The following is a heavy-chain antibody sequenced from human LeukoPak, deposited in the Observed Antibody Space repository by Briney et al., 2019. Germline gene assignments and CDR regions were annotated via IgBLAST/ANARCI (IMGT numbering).Heavy chain of an antibody. CDR1: GYSISSGYY. Sequence: TSETLSLTCTVSGYSISSGYYWGWIRQPPGKGLEWIGSIYHSGSTYYNLSLKSRVTISVDTSKNQFSLKLSSVTAADTAVYYCASILAYCGGDCYPFDYWGQGTLVTVSS. J-gene: IGHJ4*02. CDR3: ASILAYCGGDCYPFDY. D-gene: IGHD2-21*02. V-gene: IGHV4-38-2*02. CDR2: IYHSGST.